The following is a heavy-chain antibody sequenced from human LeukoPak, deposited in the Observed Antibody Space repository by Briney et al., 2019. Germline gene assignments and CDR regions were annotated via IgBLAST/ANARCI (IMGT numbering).Heavy chain of an antibody. CDR2: ISYDGSNK. V-gene: IGHV3-30-3*01. J-gene: IGHJ4*02. D-gene: IGHD6-13*01. Sequence: GGSLRLSCAASGFTFSSYAMHWVRQAPGKGLEWVAVISYDGSNKYYADSVKGRFTISRDNSKNTLYLQMNSLRAEDTAVYYCARDASTGYSSSWNYWGQGTLVTVSS. CDR3: ARDASTGYSSSWNY. CDR1: GFTFSSYA.